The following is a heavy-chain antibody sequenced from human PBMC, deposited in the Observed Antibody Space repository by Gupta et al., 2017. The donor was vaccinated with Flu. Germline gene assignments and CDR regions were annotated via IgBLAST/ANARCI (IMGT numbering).Heavy chain of an antibody. CDR3: AKDAGTSYYYYYYGMDV. J-gene: IGHJ6*02. D-gene: IGHD1-1*01. V-gene: IGHV3-30*18. CDR1: GFTFSSYG. Sequence: QVQLVESGGGVVQPGRSLRLPCAASGFTFSSYGMHWVRQAPGKGLEWVAVISYDGSNKYYADSVKGRFTISRDNSKNTLYLQMNSLRAEDTAVYYCAKDAGTSYYYYYYGMDVWGQGTTVTVSS. CDR2: ISYDGSNK.